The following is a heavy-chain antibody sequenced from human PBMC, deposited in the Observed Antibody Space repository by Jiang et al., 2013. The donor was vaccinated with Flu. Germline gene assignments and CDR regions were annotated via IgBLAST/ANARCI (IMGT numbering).Heavy chain of an antibody. CDR2: ISSSSSTI. V-gene: IGHV3-48*01. Sequence: YISSSSSTIYYADSVKGRFTISRDNAKNSLYLQMNSLRAEDTAVYYCARDHSGVVVVAATGDYFDYWGQGTLVTVSS. CDR3: ARDHSGVVVVAATGDYFDY. J-gene: IGHJ4*02. D-gene: IGHD2-15*01.